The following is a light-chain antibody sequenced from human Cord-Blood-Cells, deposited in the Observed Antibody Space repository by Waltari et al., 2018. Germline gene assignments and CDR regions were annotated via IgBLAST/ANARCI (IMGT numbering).Light chain of an antibody. V-gene: IGKV3-11*01. CDR2: DAS. CDR1: QSVSSY. J-gene: IGKJ5*01. Sequence: EIVLTQFRATLSLSPGELATLSCRASQSVSSYLAWYQQKPGQAPRLLIYDASNRATGIPARFSGSGSGTDFTLTISSLEPEDFAVYYCQQRSNWPPITFGQGTRLEIK. CDR3: QQRSNWPPIT.